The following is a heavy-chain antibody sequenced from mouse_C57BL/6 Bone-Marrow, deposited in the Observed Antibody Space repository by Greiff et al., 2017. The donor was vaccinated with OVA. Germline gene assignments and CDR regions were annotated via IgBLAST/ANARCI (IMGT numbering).Heavy chain of an antibody. V-gene: IGHV1-66*01. D-gene: IGHD6-1*01. Sequence: VQLQQSGPELVKPGASVKISCKASGYSFTSYYIHWVKQRPGQGLEWIGWIYPGSGNTKYNEKFKGKATLTADTSSSTAYMQLSSLTSEDSAVYYCARRCGQDYYAMDYWGQGTSVTVSS. CDR2: IYPGSGNT. J-gene: IGHJ4*01. CDR1: GYSFTSYY. CDR3: ARRCGQDYYAMDY.